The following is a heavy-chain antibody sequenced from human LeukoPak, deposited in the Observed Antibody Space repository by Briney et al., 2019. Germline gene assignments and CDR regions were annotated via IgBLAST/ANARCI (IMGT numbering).Heavy chain of an antibody. Sequence: ASVKVSCKASGYTFTSHGFSWVRPAPGQGLEWMGWISPFNGNTNYAEKFRARVTMTTDASTSTVAMELRSLRSDDTGIYYCARGSLGWGSEPEYFDYWGQGTLVTVSS. D-gene: IGHD1-14*01. CDR2: ISPFNGNT. CDR3: ARGSLGWGSEPEYFDY. V-gene: IGHV1-18*01. J-gene: IGHJ4*01. CDR1: GYTFTSHG.